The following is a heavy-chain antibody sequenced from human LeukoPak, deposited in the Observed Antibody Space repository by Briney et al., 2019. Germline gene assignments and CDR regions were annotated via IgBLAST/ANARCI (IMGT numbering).Heavy chain of an antibody. CDR3: ARKIAAAGEGDYFDY. D-gene: IGHD6-13*01. CDR2: ISTSGGT. J-gene: IGHJ4*02. Sequence: SETLSLTCTVSGASISSDNYYWSWIRQPAGKGLEWVGRISTSGGTNYNPSLKSRVTISVDTSKNHFSLKLSSVTAADTAVYYCARKIAAAGEGDYFDYWGQGTLVTVSS. CDR1: GASISSDNYY. V-gene: IGHV4-61*02.